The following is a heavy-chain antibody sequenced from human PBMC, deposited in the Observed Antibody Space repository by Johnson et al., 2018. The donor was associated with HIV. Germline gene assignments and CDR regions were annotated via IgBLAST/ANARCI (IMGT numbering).Heavy chain of an antibody. J-gene: IGHJ3*02. Sequence: VQLVESGGDLVKPGGSLRLSCVASGFVFSDSHMSWIRQAPGKGLEWISYISSGGSTYYADSVKGRFTISRDNAKNSLYLQLNSLRVEDTAIYYCARAQLLADDAFNNWGQGTMVTVSS. CDR2: ISSGGST. CDR3: ARAQLLADDAFNN. V-gene: IGHV3-11*04. D-gene: IGHD6-6*01. CDR1: GFVFSDSH.